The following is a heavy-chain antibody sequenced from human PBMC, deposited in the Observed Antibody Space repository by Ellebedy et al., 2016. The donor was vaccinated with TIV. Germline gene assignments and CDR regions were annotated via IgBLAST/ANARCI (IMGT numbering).Heavy chain of an antibody. CDR2: IGTAGDT. CDR1: GFTFSSYD. V-gene: IGHV3-13*04. Sequence: GESLKISCAASGFTFSSYDMHWVRQATGKGLEWVSAIGTAGDTYYPGSVKGRFTISRENAKNSLYLQMNSLRAGDTAVYYCARGWLWSFPDYWGQGTLVTVSS. D-gene: IGHD5-18*01. J-gene: IGHJ4*02. CDR3: ARGWLWSFPDY.